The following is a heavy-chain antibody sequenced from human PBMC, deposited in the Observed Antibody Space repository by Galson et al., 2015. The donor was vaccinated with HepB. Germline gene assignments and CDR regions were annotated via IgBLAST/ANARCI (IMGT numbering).Heavy chain of an antibody. CDR1: GFTFSSYA. V-gene: IGHV3-30-3*01. J-gene: IGHJ4*02. CDR2: ISYDGSNK. CDR3: ARELYSYGFDY. Sequence: SLRLSCAASGFTFSSYAMHWVRQAPGKGLEWVAVISYDGSNKYYADSVKGRFTISRDNSRNTLYLQMNSLRAEDTAVYYCARELYSYGFDYWGQGTLVTVSS. D-gene: IGHD5-18*01.